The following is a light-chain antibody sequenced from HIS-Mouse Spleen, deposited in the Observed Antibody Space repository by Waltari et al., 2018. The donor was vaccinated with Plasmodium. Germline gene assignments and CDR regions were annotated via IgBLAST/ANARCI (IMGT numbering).Light chain of an antibody. CDR2: EVS. Sequence: QSALTQPPSASGSPGQSVTISCTGTSSDVGGYNYVSWYQQHPGKAPKLMIYEVSKRPARAPDRFSGSKSGNTASLTVSGLQAEDEADYYCSAYAGSNNLVFGGGTKLTVL. J-gene: IGLJ2*01. CDR3: SAYAGSNNLV. CDR1: SSDVGGYNY. V-gene: IGLV2-8*01.